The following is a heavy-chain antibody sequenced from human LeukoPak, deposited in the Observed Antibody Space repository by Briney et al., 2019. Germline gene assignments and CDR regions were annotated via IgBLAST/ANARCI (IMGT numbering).Heavy chain of an antibody. CDR3: AKDDTNDCSSTSCYFHYYGMDV. J-gene: IGHJ6*02. Sequence: GRSLRLSCAGSGFTFSSYDMHWVRQAPGKGLEWVAVISYDGSNKNYADSVKGRFTISRDNSKNTLYMQMNSLRAEDTAVYYCAKDDTNDCSSTSCYFHYYGMDVWGQGTTVTVSS. CDR2: ISYDGSNK. D-gene: IGHD2-2*01. CDR1: GFTFSSYD. V-gene: IGHV3-30*18.